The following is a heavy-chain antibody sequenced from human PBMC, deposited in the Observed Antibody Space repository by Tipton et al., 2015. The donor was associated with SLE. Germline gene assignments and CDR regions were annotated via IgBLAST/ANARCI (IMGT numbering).Heavy chain of an antibody. CDR3: ARTRIVAAFFDY. V-gene: IGHV4-59*08. J-gene: IGHJ4*02. CDR1: GGSISSYY. CDR2: IYYSGST. Sequence: TLSLTCTVSGGSISSYYWSWIRQPPGKGLEWIGYIYYSGSTNYNPSLKSRVTISVDTSKNQFSPKLSSVTAADTAVYYCARTRIVAAFFDYWGQGTLVTVSS. D-gene: IGHD6-13*01.